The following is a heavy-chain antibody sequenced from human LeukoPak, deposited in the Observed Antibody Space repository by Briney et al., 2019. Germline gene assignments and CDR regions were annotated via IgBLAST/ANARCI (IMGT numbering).Heavy chain of an antibody. Sequence: PSETLSLTCAVSGGSISGDHGSWLRQSPGKGLEWLGFIHYSGNSRYNPSVKSRVTISMDTSMTHFFLNLRSVTAADTAVYYCAKGAGWWFEWGQGTLVTASS. J-gene: IGHJ4*02. V-gene: IGHV4-59*01. D-gene: IGHD2-8*02. CDR2: IHYSGNS. CDR1: GGSISGDH. CDR3: AKGAGWWFE.